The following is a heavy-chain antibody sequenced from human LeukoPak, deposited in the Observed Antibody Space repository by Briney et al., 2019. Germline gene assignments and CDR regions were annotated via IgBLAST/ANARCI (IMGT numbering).Heavy chain of an antibody. CDR3: ARDPFIAVADASWFDP. Sequence: SQTLSLTCTVSGGSISSGSYYWSWIRQPAGKGLEWIGRIYTSGSTNYNPPLKSRVTISVDTSKNQFSLKLSSVTAADTAVYYCARDPFIAVADASWFDPWGQGTLVTVSS. CDR2: IYTSGST. D-gene: IGHD6-19*01. J-gene: IGHJ5*02. CDR1: GGSISSGSYY. V-gene: IGHV4-61*02.